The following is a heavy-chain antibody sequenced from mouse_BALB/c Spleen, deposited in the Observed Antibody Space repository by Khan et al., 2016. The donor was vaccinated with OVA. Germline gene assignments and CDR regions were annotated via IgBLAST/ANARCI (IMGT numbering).Heavy chain of an antibody. J-gene: IGHJ2*01. CDR3: ARDRFDY. CDR2: INPTSGYT. CDR1: GYTFTSYW. V-gene: IGHV1-7*01. Sequence: QVQLQQSGAELAKPGASVKMSCTASGYTFTSYWMHWIKQRPGQGLDWIGYINPTSGYTDYNQKFKDKATLTADKSSSTAYMQLSSLTPDDSAVEYGARDRFDYWGQGTALTVSS.